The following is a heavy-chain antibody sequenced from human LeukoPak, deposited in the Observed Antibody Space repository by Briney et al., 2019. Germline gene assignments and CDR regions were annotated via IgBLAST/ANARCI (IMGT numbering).Heavy chain of an antibody. J-gene: IGHJ5*02. CDR3: ARDPQIIGIAVAGTLSWFDP. CDR1: GGSFSGYY. Sequence: KASETLSLTCAVYGGSFSGYYWSWIRQPPGKGLECIGEINHSGSTNYNPSLKSRVTISVDTSNNQFSLKLSSVTAADTAVYYCARDPQIIGIAVAGTLSWFDPWGQGTLVTVSS. CDR2: INHSGST. V-gene: IGHV4-34*01. D-gene: IGHD6-19*01.